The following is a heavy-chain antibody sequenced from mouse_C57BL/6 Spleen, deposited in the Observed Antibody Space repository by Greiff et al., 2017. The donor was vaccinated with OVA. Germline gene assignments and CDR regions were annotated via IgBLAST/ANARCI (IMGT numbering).Heavy chain of an antibody. Sequence: QVQLQQPGAELVMPGASVKLSCKASGYTFTSYWMHWVKQRPGQGLEWIGEIDPSDSYTNSNQKFTGKSTLTVDKSSSTAYMQLSSLTSEDSAVDYCARLRAAQAEMDYWGQGTSGTVSS. V-gene: IGHV1-69*01. CDR1: GYTFTSYW. D-gene: IGHD3-2*02. CDR3: ARLRAAQAEMDY. J-gene: IGHJ4*01. CDR2: IDPSDSYT.